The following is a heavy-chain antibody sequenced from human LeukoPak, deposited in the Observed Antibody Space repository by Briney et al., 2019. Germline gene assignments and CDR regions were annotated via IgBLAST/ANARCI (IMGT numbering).Heavy chain of an antibody. D-gene: IGHD3-3*01. CDR2: IRSKGYGGTT. J-gene: IGHJ4*02. CDR1: GFTFGDHG. CDR3: TRDSIGITIFGVVTQYYFDY. V-gene: IGHV3-49*04. Sequence: PGRSLRLSCTASGFTFGDHGMSWVRQAPGKGLEWVGFIRSKGYGGTTEYAASVKGRFTISRDDSKSIAYLQMDSLKTEDTAVYYCTRDSIGITIFGVVTQYYFDYWGQGTLVTVSS.